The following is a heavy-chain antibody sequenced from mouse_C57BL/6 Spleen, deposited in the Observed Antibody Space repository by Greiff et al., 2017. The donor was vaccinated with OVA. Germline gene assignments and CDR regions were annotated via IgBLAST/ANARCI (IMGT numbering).Heavy chain of an antibody. J-gene: IGHJ3*01. CDR2: IDPSDSYT. CDR1: GYTFTSYW. Sequence: QVQLQQPGAELVMPGASVKLSCKASGYTFTSYWMHWVKLRPGQGLEWIGEIDPSDSYTNYNQKFKGKSTLTVDKSSSTAYMQLSSLTSEDSAVYYCARGYSNYLAWFAYWGQGTLVTVSA. V-gene: IGHV1-69*01. CDR3: ARGYSNYLAWFAY. D-gene: IGHD2-5*01.